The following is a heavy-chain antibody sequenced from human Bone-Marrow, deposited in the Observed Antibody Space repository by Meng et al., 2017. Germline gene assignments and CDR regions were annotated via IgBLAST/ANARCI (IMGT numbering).Heavy chain of an antibody. CDR1: GGSFSDYY. D-gene: IGHD1-26*01. J-gene: IGHJ4*02. CDR2: INHSGST. V-gene: IGHV4-34*01. CDR3: AVRPLVGPTAEVDY. Sequence: SETLSLTCVVSGGSFSDYYWSWIRQPPGKGLEWIGEINHSGSTNYNPSLESRATISVDTSQNNLSLKLSSVTAADTAVYFCAVRPLVGPTAEVDYWGQGTLVTVSS.